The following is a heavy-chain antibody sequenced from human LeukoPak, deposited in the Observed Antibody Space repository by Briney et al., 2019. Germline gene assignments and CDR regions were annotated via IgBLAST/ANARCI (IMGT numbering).Heavy chain of an antibody. CDR2: IKQDGSEK. CDR1: GFTFSSYW. Sequence: GGSLRLSCAASGFTFSSYWMSWVRQAPGKGLEWVANIKQDGSEKYYVDSVKGRFTISRDNAKNSLYLQMNSLGAEDTAVYYCAREPRTGQQLDYFDYWGQGTLVTVSS. J-gene: IGHJ4*02. CDR3: AREPRTGQQLDYFDY. V-gene: IGHV3-7*01. D-gene: IGHD6-13*01.